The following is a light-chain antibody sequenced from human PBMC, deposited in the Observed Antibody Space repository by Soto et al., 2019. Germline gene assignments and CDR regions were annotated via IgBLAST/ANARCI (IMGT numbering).Light chain of an antibody. CDR2: AAS. J-gene: IGKJ1*01. CDR1: QGISNY. CDR3: QKYDSAHWT. V-gene: IGKV1-27*01. Sequence: DLQMTQSPSSLSASVRDRVTITCRASQGISNYLAWYQQKPGKVPKLLIYAASTLQSGVPSRFSGSGSGTDFTLTISSLQPEDVATYYCQKYDSAHWTFGQGTKVEIK.